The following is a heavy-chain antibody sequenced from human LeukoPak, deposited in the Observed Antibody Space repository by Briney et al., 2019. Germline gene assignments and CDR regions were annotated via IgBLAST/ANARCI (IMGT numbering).Heavy chain of an antibody. J-gene: IGHJ4*02. CDR3: ARLRGYSYGSLDY. D-gene: IGHD5-18*01. Sequence: SETLSLTCTVSGGSISSYYWSWIRQSPGERLEGIGYIYYSGSTSYNPSLKSRVTISVDTSKNQFSLKLSSVTAADTDVYYCARLRGYSYGSLDYWGQGTLVTVSS. V-gene: IGHV4-59*01. CDR2: IYYSGST. CDR1: GGSISSYY.